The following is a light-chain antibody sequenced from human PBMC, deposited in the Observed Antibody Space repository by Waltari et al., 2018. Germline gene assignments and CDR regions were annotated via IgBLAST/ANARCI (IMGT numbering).Light chain of an antibody. V-gene: IGKV1-39*01. J-gene: IGKJ2*01. Sequence: DIQMTQSPSSLSASVGDRVTISCRASQSISIYLNWYQQKPGKAPKLRIYAASSLQSGVPSRFSCSGSGTDFTLTISTLQPEDFAAYYCQQSHRTPVTFGQGTKLEI. CDR1: QSISIY. CDR3: QQSHRTPVT. CDR2: AAS.